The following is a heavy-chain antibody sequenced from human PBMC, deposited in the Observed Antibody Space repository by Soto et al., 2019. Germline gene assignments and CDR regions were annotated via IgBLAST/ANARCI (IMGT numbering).Heavy chain of an antibody. D-gene: IGHD3-3*01. CDR2: ISSSSSYI. CDR3: ARDRTGDFWSGYDAFDI. CDR1: GFTFSSYS. V-gene: IGHV3-21*01. J-gene: IGHJ3*02. Sequence: GGSLRLSCAASGFTFSSYSMNWVRQAPGKGLEWVSSISSSSSYIYYADSVKGQFTISRDNAKNSLYLQMNSLRAEDTAVYYCARDRTGDFWSGYDAFDIWGQGTMVTVSS.